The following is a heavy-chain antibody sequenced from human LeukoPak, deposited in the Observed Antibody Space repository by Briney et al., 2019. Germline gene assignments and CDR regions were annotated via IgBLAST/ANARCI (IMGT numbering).Heavy chain of an antibody. V-gene: IGHV1-2*02. Sequence: ASVKVSCKASGYTFTGYFMHWVRQAPGQGLEWMGWIKTNSGGTKYAQKFQGRVTMTRDTSISTAYMELTRLRSDDTAMYYCAREGAATPSDFDYWGQGTLVTVSS. D-gene: IGHD6-25*01. J-gene: IGHJ4*02. CDR1: GYTFTGYF. CDR2: IKTNSGGT. CDR3: AREGAATPSDFDY.